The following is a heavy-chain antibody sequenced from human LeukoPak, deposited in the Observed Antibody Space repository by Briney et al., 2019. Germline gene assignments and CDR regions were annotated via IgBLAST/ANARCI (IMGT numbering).Heavy chain of an antibody. D-gene: IGHD2-2*01. V-gene: IGHV4-30-4*08. Sequence: SRTLSLTCTVSGGSISSGDYYWSWIRQPPGKGLEWIGYIYYSGSTYYNPSLKSRVTISVDMSKNQFSLKLSSVTAADTAVYYCASRSSSSIDYWGQGTLVTVSS. J-gene: IGHJ4*02. CDR3: ASRSSSSIDY. CDR1: GGSISSGDYY. CDR2: IYYSGST.